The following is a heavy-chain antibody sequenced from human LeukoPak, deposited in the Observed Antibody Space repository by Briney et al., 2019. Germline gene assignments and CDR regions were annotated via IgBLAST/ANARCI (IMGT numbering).Heavy chain of an antibody. CDR2: IYSGGST. J-gene: IGHJ4*02. V-gene: IGHV3-66*01. CDR1: GFTVSSNY. Sequence: GGSLRLSCAASGFTVSSNYMSWVRQAPGKGLEWVSVIYSGGSTYYADSVKGRFTISRDNSKNTLYLQMNSLRAEDTAVYYCARDLRGYSYGGSFDYWGQGTLVTVSS. CDR3: ARDLRGYSYGGSFDY. D-gene: IGHD5-18*01.